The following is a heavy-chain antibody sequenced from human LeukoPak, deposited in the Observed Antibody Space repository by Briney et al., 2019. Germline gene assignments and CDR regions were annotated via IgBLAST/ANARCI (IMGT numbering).Heavy chain of an antibody. J-gene: IGHJ6*02. Sequence: GGSLRLSCAASGFAFNEAWMNWVRQAPGKGLEWVASINHNGNVNYYVDSVKGRFTISRDNAKNSLYLQMSNLRAEDTAVYFCARGGGLDVWGQGATVTVSS. CDR2: INHNGNVN. CDR1: GFAFNEAW. D-gene: IGHD3-16*01. V-gene: IGHV3-7*03. CDR3: ARGGGLDV.